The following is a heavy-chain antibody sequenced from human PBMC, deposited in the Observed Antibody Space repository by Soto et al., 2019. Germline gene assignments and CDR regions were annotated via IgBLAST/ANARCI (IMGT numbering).Heavy chain of an antibody. CDR1: GFTFRSNA. J-gene: IGHJ4*02. V-gene: IGHV3-30-3*01. CDR3: ASDPIHVPVGYFDY. CDR2: ILHDGTYN. D-gene: IGHD2-15*01. Sequence: QVQLVESGGGVVQPGRSLRLSCAAPGFTFRSNAMHWVRQAPGEGLEWVAVILHDGTYNYYTDSVKGRFTISRDNSKNTVYLQMNSLRAEDTAVYYCASDPIHVPVGYFDYWGQGIQVTVSS.